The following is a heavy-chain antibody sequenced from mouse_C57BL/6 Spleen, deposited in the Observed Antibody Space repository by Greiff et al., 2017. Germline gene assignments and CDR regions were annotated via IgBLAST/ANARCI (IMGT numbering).Heavy chain of an antibody. J-gene: IGHJ3*01. CDR3: ARPVGYCSSFWFAY. D-gene: IGHD1-1*01. Sequence: DVKLVESGGGLVQPGGSLKLSCAASGFTFSDYYMYWVRQTPEKRLEWVAYISNGGGSTYYPETVKGLFTISRDNAKNTLYLQMSRLKSEDTAMYYCARPVGYCSSFWFAYWGQGTLVTVSA. CDR1: GFTFSDYY. CDR2: ISNGGGST. V-gene: IGHV5-12*01.